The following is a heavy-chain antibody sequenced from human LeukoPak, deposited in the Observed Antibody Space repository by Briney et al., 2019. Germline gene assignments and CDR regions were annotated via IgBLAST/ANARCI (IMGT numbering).Heavy chain of an antibody. CDR3: AGYGSGSYYKAFDF. J-gene: IGHJ4*02. CDR1: GDSISSSY. V-gene: IGHV4-59*01. Sequence: KSSETLSLTCTVSGDSISSSYWSWIRQPPGKGLEWIGYVYYTGSSYYNPSLKSRATTSIDMSKNQFSLKLTSMTAADTAVYYCAGYGSGSYYKAFDFWSQGILVTVSS. CDR2: VYYTGSS. D-gene: IGHD3-10*01.